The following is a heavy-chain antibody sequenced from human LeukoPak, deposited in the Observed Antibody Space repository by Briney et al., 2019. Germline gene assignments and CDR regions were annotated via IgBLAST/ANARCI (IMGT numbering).Heavy chain of an antibody. Sequence: PGGSLRLSCVAPGFSISDYYMTWVRQAPGRGREWGSNIERGYSPLYAGSVKGRFTISRDNSKNTFSLKMNSLRAEDTAVYYCGRGGYDFDPWGPGTTVSVSS. V-gene: IGHV3-66*01. CDR3: GRGGYDFDP. CDR1: GFSISDYY. J-gene: IGHJ6*02. D-gene: IGHD3/OR15-3a*01. CDR2: IERGYSP.